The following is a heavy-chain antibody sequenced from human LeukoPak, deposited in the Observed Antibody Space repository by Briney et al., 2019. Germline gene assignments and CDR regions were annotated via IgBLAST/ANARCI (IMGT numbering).Heavy chain of an antibody. CDR3: VREWSYYDGSENRPDAFVI. J-gene: IGHJ3*02. D-gene: IGHD3-22*01. Sequence: PAETLSLTCIVSVGSLSSGGYYGTWIRQHPGKGLEWIGYRYYTGSTYYNPSLKSRVTMSVDTSKNQFSLKLSSVTAADTAVYYCVREWSYYDGSENRPDAFVIWGQGTLVAVSS. V-gene: IGHV4-31*03. CDR2: RYYTGST. CDR1: VGSLSSGGYY.